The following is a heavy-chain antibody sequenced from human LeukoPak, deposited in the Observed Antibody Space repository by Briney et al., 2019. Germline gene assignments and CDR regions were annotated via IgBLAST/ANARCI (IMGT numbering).Heavy chain of an antibody. Sequence: ASVKVSCKASGYTFTGYYMHWVRQAPGQGLEWMGWINPNSGGTNYAQKFQGGVTMTRDTSISTAYMELSRLRSDDTAVYYCARDQWKYQLLFHGDWFDPWGQGTLVTVSS. J-gene: IGHJ5*02. CDR2: INPNSGGT. V-gene: IGHV1-2*02. D-gene: IGHD2-2*01. CDR3: ARDQWKYQLLFHGDWFDP. CDR1: GYTFTGYY.